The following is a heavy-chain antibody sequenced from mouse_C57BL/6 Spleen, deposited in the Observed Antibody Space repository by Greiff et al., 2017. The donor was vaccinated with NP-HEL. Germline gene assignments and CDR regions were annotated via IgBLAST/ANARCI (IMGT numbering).Heavy chain of an antibody. CDR2: IDPSDSYT. V-gene: IGHV1-50*01. J-gene: IGHJ2*01. D-gene: IGHD1-1*01. CDR1: GYTFTSYW. Sequence: QVQLQQPGAELVKPGASVKLSCKASGYTFTSYWMQWVKQRPGQGLEWIGEIDPSDSYTNYNQKFKGKATLTVDTSSSTAYMQLSSLTSEDSAVYYCARSHYYGSSYHYWGQGTTLTVSS. CDR3: ARSHYYGSSYHY.